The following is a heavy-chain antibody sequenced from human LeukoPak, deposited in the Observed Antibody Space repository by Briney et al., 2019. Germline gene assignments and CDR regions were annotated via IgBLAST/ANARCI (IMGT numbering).Heavy chain of an antibody. CDR2: IYPGDSGT. J-gene: IGHJ4*02. CDR1: GYSFTSYW. CDR3: ARRLADCSGGSCYGTRYYFDY. D-gene: IGHD2-15*01. V-gene: IGHV5-51*01. Sequence: GESLKISCKGSGYSFTSYWIGWVRQMPGKGLEWMGIIYPGDSGTRYSPSFQGQVTISADKSISTAYLQWSSLKASDTAMYYCARRLADCSGGSCYGTRYYFDYWGQGTLVTVSS.